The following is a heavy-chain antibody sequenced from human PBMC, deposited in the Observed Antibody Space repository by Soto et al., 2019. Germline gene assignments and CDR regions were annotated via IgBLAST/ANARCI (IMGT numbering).Heavy chain of an antibody. V-gene: IGHV1-8*01. CDR1: GYTFTSYD. Sequence: GASVKVSCKASGYTFTSYDINWVRQATGQGLEWMGWMNPNSGNTGYAQKFQGRVTMTRNTSISTAYMELSSLRSEDTAVYYCARVDYDSSGYYYAPGMDVWGQGTTVTVSS. D-gene: IGHD3-22*01. CDR2: MNPNSGNT. CDR3: ARVDYDSSGYYYAPGMDV. J-gene: IGHJ6*02.